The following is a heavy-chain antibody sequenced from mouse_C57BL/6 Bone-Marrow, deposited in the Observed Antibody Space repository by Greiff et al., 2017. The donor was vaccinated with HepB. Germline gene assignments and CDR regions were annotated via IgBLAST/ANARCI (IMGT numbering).Heavy chain of an antibody. Sequence: VQLQQSGAELVRPGASVKLSCKASGYTFTDYYINWVKQRPGQGLEWIARIDPGSGNTYYNEKFKGKATLTVEKSSSTAYMQLSSLTSEDSAVYFCARARRPLDGPGGFAFWGQGTLVTVSA. V-gene: IGHV1-76*01. CDR3: ARARRPLDGPGGFAF. CDR2: IDPGSGNT. J-gene: IGHJ3*01. D-gene: IGHD2-3*01. CDR1: GYTFTDYY.